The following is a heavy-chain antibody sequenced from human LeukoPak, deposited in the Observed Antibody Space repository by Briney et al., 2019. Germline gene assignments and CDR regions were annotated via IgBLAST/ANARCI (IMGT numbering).Heavy chain of an antibody. V-gene: IGHV4-34*01. CDR2: IKHSGST. Sequence: PSQSLSPTCAVYGGSFSGYYWSWIRQPPRNGLEWIGEIKHSGSTTYNTSLKTQATISVDTSKNQISLKLSSVTAADTAVYYCALTYYDFWSGYWDDAFDIWGQGTMVTVSS. CDR3: ALTYYDFWSGYWDDAFDI. CDR1: GGSFSGYY. J-gene: IGHJ3*02. D-gene: IGHD3-3*01.